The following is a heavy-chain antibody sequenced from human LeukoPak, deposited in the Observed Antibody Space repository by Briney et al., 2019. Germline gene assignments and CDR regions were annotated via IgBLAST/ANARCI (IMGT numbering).Heavy chain of an antibody. J-gene: IGHJ4*02. CDR2: IYSGGNT. CDR1: GFTFSSSA. CDR3: ARDLSTARFDY. D-gene: IGHD5-18*01. V-gene: IGHV3-66*01. Sequence: GGSLRLSCAASGFTFSSSAINWVRQAPGKGLEWVSAIYSGGNTYYADSVKGRFTISRDNSKNTLHLQMNSLRAEDTAVYYCARDLSTARFDYWGQGTLVTVSS.